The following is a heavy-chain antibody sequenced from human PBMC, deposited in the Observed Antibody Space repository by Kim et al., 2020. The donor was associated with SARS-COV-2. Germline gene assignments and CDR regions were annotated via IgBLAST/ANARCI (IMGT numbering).Heavy chain of an antibody. J-gene: IGHJ4*02. V-gene: IGHV3-30*18. CDR3: AKDSHLYYDLWSGQNFDY. D-gene: IGHD3-3*01. CDR1: GFTFSSYG. Sequence: GGSLRLSCAASGFTFSSYGMHWVRQAPGKGLEWVAVISYDGSNKYYADSVKGRFTISRDNSKNTLYLQMNSLRAEDTAVYYCAKDSHLYYDLWSGQNFDYWGQGTLVTVSS. CDR2: ISYDGSNK.